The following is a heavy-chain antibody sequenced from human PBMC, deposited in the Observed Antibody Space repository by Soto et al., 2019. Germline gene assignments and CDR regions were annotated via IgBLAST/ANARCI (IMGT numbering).Heavy chain of an antibody. CDR3: AYCGYYSSSWFPDY. J-gene: IGHJ4*02. D-gene: IGHD6-13*01. CDR1: GFSLTTNGVG. V-gene: IGHV2-5*02. CDR2: IYWDDDK. Sequence: QITLKESGPSLVKPTQTLTLTCTFSGFSLTTNGVGVGWIRQSPGEALEWLALIYWDDDKRYSPSLKSRLTITKDTSKNQVVLTMTNMDSVDIATYYCAYCGYYSSSWFPDYWGQGTLVTVSS.